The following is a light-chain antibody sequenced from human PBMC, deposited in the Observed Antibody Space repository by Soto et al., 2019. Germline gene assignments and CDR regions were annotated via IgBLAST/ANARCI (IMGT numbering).Light chain of an antibody. V-gene: IGKV1-12*02. CDR1: QGISSW. CDR2: KAS. Sequence: DIQMTQSPSSVSASLGDRVTITCRAIQGISSWLAWYQQKPGKAPKLLIYKASTLKSGVPSRFSGSGSGTEFTLTISSLQSEDFAVYYCQQYNNWPSTWTFGQGTKVDIK. J-gene: IGKJ1*01. CDR3: QQYNNWPSTWT.